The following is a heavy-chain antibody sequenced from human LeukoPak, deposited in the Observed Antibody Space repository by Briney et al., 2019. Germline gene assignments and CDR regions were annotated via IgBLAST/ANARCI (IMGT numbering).Heavy chain of an antibody. CDR1: GYTFTSYG. CDR2: ISAYNGNT. V-gene: IGHV1-18*01. Sequence: ASVKVSRKASGYTFTSYGISWVRQAPGQGLEWMGWISAYNGNTNYAQKLQGRVTMTTDTSTSTAYMELRSLRSDDTAVYYCARDDLGTYYYDSSGYLDYWGQGTLVTVSS. D-gene: IGHD3-22*01. CDR3: ARDDLGTYYYDSSGYLDY. J-gene: IGHJ4*02.